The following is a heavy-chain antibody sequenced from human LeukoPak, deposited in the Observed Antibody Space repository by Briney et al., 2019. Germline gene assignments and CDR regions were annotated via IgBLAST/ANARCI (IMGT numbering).Heavy chain of an antibody. J-gene: IGHJ4*02. CDR2: MNPNSGNT. CDR3: FAGYSSGWYLSDHFDY. D-gene: IGHD6-19*01. V-gene: IGHV1-8*01. Sequence: ASVKVSCKASAYTFTSYDINWVRQATGQGLEWMGWMNPNSGNTGYAQKFQGRVTMTRNTSISTAYMELSSLRSEDTAVYYCFAGYSSGWYLSDHFDYWGQGTLVTVSS. CDR1: AYTFTSYD.